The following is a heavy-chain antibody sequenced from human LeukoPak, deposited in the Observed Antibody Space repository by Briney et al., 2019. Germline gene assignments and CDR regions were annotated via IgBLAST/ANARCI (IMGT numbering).Heavy chain of an antibody. CDR1: GFTFSSYA. D-gene: IGHD6-13*01. J-gene: IGHJ4*02. CDR2: ISGSGGST. Sequence: GGSLRLSCAASGFTFSSYAMSWVRQAPGKGLEWVSAISGSGGSTYYADSVKGRFTISRDNSKNTLYLQMNSLRAEDTAVYYCAKPYLSSSWYWSIDYWGQGTLVTVSS. V-gene: IGHV3-23*01. CDR3: AKPYLSSSWYWSIDY.